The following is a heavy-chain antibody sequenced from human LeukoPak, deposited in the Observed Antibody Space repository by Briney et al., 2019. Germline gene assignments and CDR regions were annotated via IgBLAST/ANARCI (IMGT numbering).Heavy chain of an antibody. Sequence: SETLSLTCAVYGGSFSGYYWSWIRQPPGKGLEWIGEINHSGSTYYNPSLKSRVTISVDTSKNQFSLKLSSVTAADTAVYYCAREASGSYSDYWXQGTLXTVSX. CDR2: INHSGST. CDR3: AREASGSYSDY. V-gene: IGHV4-34*01. D-gene: IGHD1-26*01. CDR1: GGSFSGYY. J-gene: IGHJ4*02.